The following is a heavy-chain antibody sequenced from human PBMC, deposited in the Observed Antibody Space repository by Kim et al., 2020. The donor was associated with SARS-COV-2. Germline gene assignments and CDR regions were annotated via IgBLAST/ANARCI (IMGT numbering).Heavy chain of an antibody. D-gene: IGHD6-13*01. V-gene: IGHV4-31*03. J-gene: IGHJ5*01. Sequence: SETLSLTCSVSGGALKSGGYYWSWIRQQPGKGLEWVRYIHDTGTSYSNPSLESRVLISMDTSEKRITLKLTSVTAADTAIYFCASRQAAGGLDSWGQGTRVTVS. CDR3: ASRQAAGGLDS. CDR1: GGALKSGGYY. CDR2: IHDTGTS.